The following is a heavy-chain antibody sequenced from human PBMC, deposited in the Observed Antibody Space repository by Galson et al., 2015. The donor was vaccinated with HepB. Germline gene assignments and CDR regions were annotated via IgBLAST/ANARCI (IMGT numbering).Heavy chain of an antibody. J-gene: IGHJ4*02. D-gene: IGHD5-12*01. Sequence: SLRLSCAASGFTVNNNHIHMAWVRQAPGKGPEWVSSIYSAGNTFYADSVEGRFTTSRDNSKNTLHLQMDNLRAEDTAVFYCARVAEYSGSWRFGYWGQGTLVTVSS. CDR3: ARVAEYSGSWRFGY. CDR2: IYSAGNT. CDR1: GFTVNNNH. V-gene: IGHV3-66*01.